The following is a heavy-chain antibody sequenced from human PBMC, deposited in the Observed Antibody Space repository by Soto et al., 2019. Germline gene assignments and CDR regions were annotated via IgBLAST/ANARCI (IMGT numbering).Heavy chain of an antibody. CDR1: GYTFTSYG. D-gene: IGHD2-15*01. CDR2: ISAYNGNT. CDR3: ARDPRPEGCSGGSCNMDV. J-gene: IGHJ6*03. V-gene: IGHV1-18*01. Sequence: ASVKVSCKASGYTFTSYGISWVRQAPGQGLEWMGWISAYNGNTNYAQKLQGRVTMTTDTSTSTAYMELRSLRSDDTAVYYCARDPRPEGCSGGSCNMDVWGKGTTVTVSS.